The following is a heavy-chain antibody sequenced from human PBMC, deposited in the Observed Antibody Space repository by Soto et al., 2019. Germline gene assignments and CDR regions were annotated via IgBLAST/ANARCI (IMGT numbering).Heavy chain of an antibody. J-gene: IGHJ4*02. V-gene: IGHV1-18*01. Sequence: QVQLVQSGAEVKKPGASVRVSCKASGYTFSRYGISWVRQAPGQGLEWMGWISGFNGNTKESEKLQGRVTLTTDTAANTAHMELRGLRSDDTAVYYWARASAYSTPWSFDNWGQGTLGTFSS. D-gene: IGHD6-13*01. CDR1: GYTFSRYG. CDR2: ISGFNGNT. CDR3: ARASAYSTPWSFDN.